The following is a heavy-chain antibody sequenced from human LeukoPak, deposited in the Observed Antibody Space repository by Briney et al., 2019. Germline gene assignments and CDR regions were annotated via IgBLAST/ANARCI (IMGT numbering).Heavy chain of an antibody. CDR1: GFTFSSYE. CDR3: ARDNPTTVKPYYYYGMDV. CDR2: ISSSGSTI. V-gene: IGHV3-48*03. J-gene: IGHJ6*02. D-gene: IGHD4-17*01. Sequence: GGSLRLSCAASGFTFSSYEMNWVRHAPGKGLEWVSYISSSGSTIYYADSVKGRFTISRDNAKNSLYLQMNSLRAEDTAVYYCARDNPTTVKPYYYYGMDVWGQGTTVTVSS.